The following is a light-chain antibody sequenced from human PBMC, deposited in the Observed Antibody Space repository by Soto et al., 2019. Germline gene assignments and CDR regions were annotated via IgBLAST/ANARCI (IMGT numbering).Light chain of an antibody. CDR3: QLYKTYPWT. CDR1: QSISSW. V-gene: IGKV1-5*03. CDR2: KAS. J-gene: IGKJ1*01. Sequence: DIQMTQSPSTLSASVGCSVTITCRASQSISSWLAWYQQKPGKAPNLLIYKASSLESGVPPRFSGSGSGTEFTLTISSLQPDDFATYYCQLYKTYPWTFGRGTKVEIK.